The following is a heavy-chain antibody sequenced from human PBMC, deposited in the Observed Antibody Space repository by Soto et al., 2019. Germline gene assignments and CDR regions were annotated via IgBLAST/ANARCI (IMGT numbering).Heavy chain of an antibody. CDR1: GFTFRSNW. J-gene: IGHJ4*02. Sequence: GWSLRLSCAASGFTFRSNWMSWVRQAPGRGLEWVANIKPDGSGKYYLDSVRGRFTISRDNAENSLFLQIDSLRVEDTAVYYCARDVGVQELDYWGQGTMVTVSS. D-gene: IGHD6-6*01. V-gene: IGHV3-7*01. CDR3: ARDVGVQELDY. CDR2: IKPDGSGK.